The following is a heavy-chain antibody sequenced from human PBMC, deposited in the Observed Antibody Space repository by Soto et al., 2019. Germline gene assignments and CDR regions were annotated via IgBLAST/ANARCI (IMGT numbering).Heavy chain of an antibody. CDR1: GFTFISYW. D-gene: IGHD1-26*01. V-gene: IGHV3-7*04. CDR3: ARDQAPDSGSPPYFDY. Sequence: GGALRLSCAASGFTFISYWMSWVLQAPWKGLEWVANIKQDGSEKYYVDSVKGRFTISRDNAKNSLYLQMNSLRAEDTAVYYCARDQAPDSGSPPYFDYWGQGTLVTVSS. J-gene: IGHJ4*02. CDR2: IKQDGSEK.